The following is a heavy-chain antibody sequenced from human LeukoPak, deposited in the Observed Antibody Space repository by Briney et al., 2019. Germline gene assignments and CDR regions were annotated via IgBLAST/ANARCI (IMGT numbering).Heavy chain of an antibody. D-gene: IGHD1-26*01. V-gene: IGHV4-4*07. Sequence: SETLSLTCTVSGGSISSYYWSWIRQPAGKGLEWIGRIYTSGSTNYNPSLKSRVTMSVDTSKNQFSLKLSSVTAADTAVYYCARDFRFGGSYYWEDYYYYMDVWGKGTTVTVSS. CDR3: ARDFRFGGSYYWEDYYYYMDV. CDR1: GGSISSYY. J-gene: IGHJ6*03. CDR2: IYTSGST.